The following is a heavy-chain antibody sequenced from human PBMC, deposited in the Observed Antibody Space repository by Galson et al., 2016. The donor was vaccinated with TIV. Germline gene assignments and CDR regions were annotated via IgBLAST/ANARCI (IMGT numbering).Heavy chain of an antibody. CDR3: ARSTARGACIDY. CDR1: GFSLNTRGMR. CDR2: IDWDDDK. Sequence: PALVTPPQTLTLTCTFSGFSLNTRGMRVSWIRQPPGKALEWLARIDWDDDKFYSTSLKSRLTISKDTSKNQVVLRMMNLDPEDTATYFCARSTARGACIDYWGQGTLVTVSS. J-gene: IGHJ4*02. V-gene: IGHV2-70*04. D-gene: IGHD3-10*01.